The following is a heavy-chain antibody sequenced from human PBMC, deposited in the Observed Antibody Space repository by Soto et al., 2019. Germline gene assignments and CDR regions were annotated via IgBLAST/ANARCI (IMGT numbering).Heavy chain of an antibody. CDR2: IGPYTGVT. CDR3: ARDGDGPGRHYDY. D-gene: IGHD3-10*01. Sequence: ASVKVSCKASGYTFTTYGFSWVRQAPGQGLDWMGWIGPYTGVTNYAQRFQGRVTMTTDTSTSTAYMELRSLTPDDTAVYYCARDGDGPGRHYDYWGQGTLVTVSS. V-gene: IGHV1-18*01. CDR1: GYTFTTYG. J-gene: IGHJ4*02.